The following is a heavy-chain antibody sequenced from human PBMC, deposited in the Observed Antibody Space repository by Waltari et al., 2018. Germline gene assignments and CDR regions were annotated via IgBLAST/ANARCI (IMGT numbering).Heavy chain of an antibody. CDR1: GGSFSGYY. J-gene: IGHJ6*02. D-gene: IGHD3-10*01. V-gene: IGHV4-34*01. Sequence: QVQLQQWGAGLLKPSETLSLTCAVYGGSFSGYYWSWIRQPPGKGLEWIGEINHSGSTNYNPSLKSRVTISVDTSKNQFSLKLSSVTAADTAVYYCARAPPRLWFGAEYYYYYGMDVWGQGTTVTVSS. CDR2: INHSGST. CDR3: ARAPPRLWFGAEYYYYYGMDV.